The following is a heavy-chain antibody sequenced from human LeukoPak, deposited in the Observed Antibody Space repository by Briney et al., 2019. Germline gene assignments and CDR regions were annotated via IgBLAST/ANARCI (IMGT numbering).Heavy chain of an antibody. CDR3: ARDLGADNWNDGWSFGAFDI. CDR1: GYTFTSYG. J-gene: IGHJ3*02. D-gene: IGHD1-1*01. CDR2: ISAYNGNT. Sequence: ASVKVSCKASGYTFTSYGISWVRQAPGQGLEWMGWISAYNGNTNYAQKFQGRVTITADKSTSTAYMELSSLRSEDTAVYYCARDLGADNWNDGWSFGAFDIWGQGTMVTVSS. V-gene: IGHV1-18*01.